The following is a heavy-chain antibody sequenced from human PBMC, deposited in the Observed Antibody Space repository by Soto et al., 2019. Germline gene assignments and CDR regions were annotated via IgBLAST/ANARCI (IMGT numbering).Heavy chain of an antibody. CDR1: GSTFSSYA. J-gene: IGHJ6*02. CDR3: GILPAVTASYLRRDYDMDV. V-gene: IGHV3-23*01. D-gene: IGHD2-2*01. Sequence: GGSLRLSCAVSGSTFSSYAMIWVRQAPGKGLEWVSGISFSGGPTYCADSVKGRFTISRDNSKNTLFLQMSSLWAEDTAVYYCGILPAVTASYLRRDYDMDVWGQGTTVTVSS. CDR2: ISFSGGPT.